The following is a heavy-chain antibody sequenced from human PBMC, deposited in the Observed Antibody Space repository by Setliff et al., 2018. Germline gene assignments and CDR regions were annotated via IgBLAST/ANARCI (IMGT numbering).Heavy chain of an antibody. J-gene: IGHJ6*02. Sequence: SETLSLTCTVSGASLSSGSYYWSWIRQSAGKGLEWIGRIYTSGATTYSPSPKSRVSISADTSKNLFSLRLKSVTAADTAVYYCAKEYVVNSFVSNSHQHYGLDVWGQGTTVTVSS. V-gene: IGHV4-61*02. CDR2: IYTSGAT. D-gene: IGHD2-21*01. CDR1: GASLSSGSYY. CDR3: AKEYVVNSFVSNSHQHYGLDV.